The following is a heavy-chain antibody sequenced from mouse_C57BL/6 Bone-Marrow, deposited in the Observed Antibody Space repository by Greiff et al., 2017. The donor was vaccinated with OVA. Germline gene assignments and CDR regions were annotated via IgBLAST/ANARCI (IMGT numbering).Heavy chain of an antibody. CDR1: GYTFTSYG. Sequence: QVQLQQSGAELARPGASVKLSCKASGYTFTSYGISWVKQRTGQGLEWIGEIYPRSGNTYYNEKFKGKATLTADKSSSTAYMELRSLTSEDSAVYFGARLYYYGRSYWYFDVWGTGTTVTVSS. CDR2: IYPRSGNT. D-gene: IGHD1-1*01. V-gene: IGHV1-81*01. CDR3: ARLYYYGRSYWYFDV. J-gene: IGHJ1*03.